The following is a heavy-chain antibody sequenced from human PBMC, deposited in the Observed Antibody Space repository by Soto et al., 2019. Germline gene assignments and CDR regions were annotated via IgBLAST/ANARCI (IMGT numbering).Heavy chain of an antibody. J-gene: IGHJ6*02. CDR3: ASPAVTPHYGMDV. CDR2: ISSSGSTI. V-gene: IGHV3-11*01. CDR1: GFTFSDYY. D-gene: IGHD4-17*01. Sequence: QVQLVESGGGLVKPGGSLRLSCAASGFTFSDYYMSWIRQAPGKGLEWVSYISSSGSTIYYADSVKGRFTISRDNPKNSLYLQMNCLGAEDTAVYYGASPAVTPHYGMDVWGQGTTVTVSS.